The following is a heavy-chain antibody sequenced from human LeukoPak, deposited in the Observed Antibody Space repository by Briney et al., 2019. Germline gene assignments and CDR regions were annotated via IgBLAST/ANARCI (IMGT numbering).Heavy chain of an antibody. V-gene: IGHV3-23*01. Sequence: PGGSLRLSCAASGFTFSSYATSWVRQAPGKGLEWVSAISGSGGSTYYADSVKGRFTISRDNSKNTLYLQMNSLRAEDTAVYYCAKVGGAAAGRSHFQHWGQGTLVTVSS. J-gene: IGHJ1*01. D-gene: IGHD6-13*01. CDR3: AKVGGAAAGRSHFQH. CDR2: ISGSGGST. CDR1: GFTFSSYA.